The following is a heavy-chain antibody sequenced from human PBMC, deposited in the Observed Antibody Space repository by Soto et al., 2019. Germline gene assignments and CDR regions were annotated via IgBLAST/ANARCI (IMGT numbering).Heavy chain of an antibody. J-gene: IGHJ4*01. V-gene: IGHV4-31*03. CDR1: GGSISSGGYY. CDR2: IYYSGTT. CDR3: VKNGVNSREYFVY. D-gene: IGHD1-20*01. Sequence: PSETLSLTCNVSGGSISSGGYYWNWIRQHPGKGLEYIGYIYYSGTTYYNPSLKSRVTISVDTSKNQFSLKLSSVTAADTAVYFCVKNGVNSREYFVYWGHGALVTVSS.